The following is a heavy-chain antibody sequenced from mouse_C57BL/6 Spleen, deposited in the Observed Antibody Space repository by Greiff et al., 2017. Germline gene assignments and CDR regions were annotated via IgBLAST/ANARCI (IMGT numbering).Heavy chain of an antibody. V-gene: IGHV1-81*01. Sequence: LQESGAELARPGASVKLSCKASGYTFTSYGISWVKQRTGQGLEWIGEIYPRSGNTYYNEKFKGKATLTADKSSSTAYMELRSLTSEDSAVYFCARWHDYDGGFFAYWGQGTLVTVSA. CDR1: GYTFTSYG. J-gene: IGHJ3*01. CDR3: ARWHDYDGGFFAY. CDR2: IYPRSGNT. D-gene: IGHD2-4*01.